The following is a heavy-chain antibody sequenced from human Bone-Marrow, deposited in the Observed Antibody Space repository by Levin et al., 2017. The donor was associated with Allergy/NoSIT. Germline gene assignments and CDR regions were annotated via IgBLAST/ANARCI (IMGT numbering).Heavy chain of an antibody. CDR1: GYSFTSYW. J-gene: IGHJ4*02. Sequence: GESLKISCKGSGYSFTSYWIGWVRQMPGKGLEWVGIIYPGDSDTRYSPSFQGQVTISADKSISTAYLQWSSPKASDTAMYYCASSGYCSGGSCSSFDYWGQGTLVTVSS. CDR3: ASSGYCSGGSCSSFDY. V-gene: IGHV5-51*01. CDR2: IYPGDSDT. D-gene: IGHD2-15*01.